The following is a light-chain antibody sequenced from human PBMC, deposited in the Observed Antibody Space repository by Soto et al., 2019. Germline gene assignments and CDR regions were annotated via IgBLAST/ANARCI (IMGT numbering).Light chain of an antibody. V-gene: IGLV1-51*01. Sequence: QSVLTQPPSVSAAPGQTVTISCSGTSSNIGSNYVSWYQQFPGTAPKLLVYDDSERPSGIPDRFSGSRSGTSATLGITGLQTGDEADYYCGTWDSGLNAGVFGTGTKVTV. CDR1: SSNIGSNY. CDR3: GTWDSGLNAGV. CDR2: DDS. J-gene: IGLJ1*01.